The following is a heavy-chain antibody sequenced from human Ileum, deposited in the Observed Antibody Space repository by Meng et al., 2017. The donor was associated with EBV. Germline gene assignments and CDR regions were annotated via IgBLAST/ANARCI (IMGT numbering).Heavy chain of an antibody. V-gene: IGHV1-18*01. CDR3: DRVEVGITAVDY. CDR1: GYTFTKYG. CDR2: ISEYNGKT. Sequence: QAELVRSGGGVKKHGALVTVSCKAPGYTFTKYGITWVRQAPGQGLEWMGWISEYNGKTNYAETHQRSVTMTKDTSTSTAYMELGGLRSEDRAVYYCDRVEVGITAVDYWGQGTLVTVSS. D-gene: IGHD1-26*01. J-gene: IGHJ4*02.